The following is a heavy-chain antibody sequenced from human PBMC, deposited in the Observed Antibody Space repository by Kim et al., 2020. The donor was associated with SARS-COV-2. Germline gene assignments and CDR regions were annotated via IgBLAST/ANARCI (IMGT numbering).Heavy chain of an antibody. CDR3: AKDLGEYFDWLITGTYYYYGMDV. D-gene: IGHD3-9*01. CDR1: GFTFSSYA. V-gene: IGHV3-33*06. Sequence: GGSLRLSCAASGFTFSSYAMHWVRQAPGKGLEWVAVIWYDGSNKYYADSVKGRFTISRDNSKNTLYLQMNSLRAEDTAVYYCAKDLGEYFDWLITGTYYYYGMDVWGQGTTVTVSS. CDR2: IWYDGSNK. J-gene: IGHJ6*02.